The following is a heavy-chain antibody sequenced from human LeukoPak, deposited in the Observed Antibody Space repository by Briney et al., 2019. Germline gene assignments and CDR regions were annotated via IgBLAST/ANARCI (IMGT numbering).Heavy chain of an antibody. CDR2: IYISGST. CDR3: ARVLAAAGNNWFDP. J-gene: IGHJ5*02. D-gene: IGHD6-13*01. Sequence: PSETLSLTCTVSGGSISSYYWSWIRQPAGKGLEWIGRIYISGSTNYNPSLKSRVTMSVDTSKNQFSLKLSSVTAADTAVYYCARVLAAAGNNWFDPWGQGTLVTVSS. CDR1: GGSISSYY. V-gene: IGHV4-4*07.